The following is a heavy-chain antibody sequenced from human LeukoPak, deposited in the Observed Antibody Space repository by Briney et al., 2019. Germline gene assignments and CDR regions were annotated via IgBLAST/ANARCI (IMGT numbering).Heavy chain of an antibody. D-gene: IGHD3-22*01. CDR1: GYTFTGYY. V-gene: IGHV1-2*02. J-gene: IGHJ5*02. CDR2: INPNSGGT. Sequence: ASVKVSCKASGYTFTGYYMHWVRQAPGQGLEWMGWINPNSGGTNYAQKFQGRVTMTRDTSISTDYMELSRLRSDDTAVYYCARDPYYYDSSGYSNWFDPWGQGTLVTVSS. CDR3: ARDPYYYDSSGYSNWFDP.